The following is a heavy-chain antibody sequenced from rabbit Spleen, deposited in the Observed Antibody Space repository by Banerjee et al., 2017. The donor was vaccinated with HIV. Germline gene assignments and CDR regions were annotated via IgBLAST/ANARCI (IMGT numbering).Heavy chain of an antibody. CDR1: GFPFSEKAV. J-gene: IGHJ6*01. D-gene: IGHD1-1*01. CDR3: ARDSSSSFSSYGMDL. CDR2: IDAGSSGFT. V-gene: IGHV1S45*01. Sequence: QEQLVESGGGLVKPGASLTLTCEASGFPFSEKAVMCWVRQAPGKGLEWIACIDAGSSGFTYFATWAKGRFTCSKTSSTTVTLQMTRLTAADTATYFCARDSSSSFSSYGMDLWGPGTLVTVS.